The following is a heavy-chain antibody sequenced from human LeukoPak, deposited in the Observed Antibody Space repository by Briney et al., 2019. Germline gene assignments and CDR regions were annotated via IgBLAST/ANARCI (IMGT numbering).Heavy chain of an antibody. D-gene: IGHD4-17*01. CDR3: ARGAVTRDFDF. Sequence: GGSLRLSCAASRFTFSSHAMSWVSQAPGKGLEWVSAISDSGGRTYNADSVKGRFTISRDNSKDTLYLQMNSLRAEDTAVYYCARGAVTRDFDFWGQGTLVTVSS. CDR2: ISDSGGRT. V-gene: IGHV3-23*01. J-gene: IGHJ4*02. CDR1: RFTFSSHA.